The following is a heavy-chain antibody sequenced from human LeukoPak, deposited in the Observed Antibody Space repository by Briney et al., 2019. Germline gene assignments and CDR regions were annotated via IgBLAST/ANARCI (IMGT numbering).Heavy chain of an antibody. Sequence: PSETLSLTCTVSGGSISSDNYYWGWIRQSPGKGLEWIASVYYTGTTYYTPSLTTRTTISVDTSKNQFSLKLSSVTAADTAVYYCARRNAFWNPLDYWGQGTRVTVSS. V-gene: IGHV4-39*01. D-gene: IGHD3-3*01. J-gene: IGHJ4*02. CDR2: VYYTGTT. CDR3: ARRNAFWNPLDY. CDR1: GGSISSDNYY.